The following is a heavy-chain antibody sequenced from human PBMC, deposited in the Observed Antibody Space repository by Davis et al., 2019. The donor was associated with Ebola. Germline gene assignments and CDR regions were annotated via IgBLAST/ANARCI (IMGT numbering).Heavy chain of an antibody. D-gene: IGHD3-22*01. V-gene: IGHV1-46*01. Sequence: ASVKVSCKASGYRFTSYYMHWVRQAPGQGLEWMGIINPITGGTSYAQNFQVRVNMNRDTSTSTVYMELSSLRSEDTAGYYCAREGGRYYDSSGYVFDIWGQGTMVKVSS. J-gene: IGHJ3*02. CDR1: GYRFTSYY. CDR3: AREGGRYYDSSGYVFDI. CDR2: INPITGGT.